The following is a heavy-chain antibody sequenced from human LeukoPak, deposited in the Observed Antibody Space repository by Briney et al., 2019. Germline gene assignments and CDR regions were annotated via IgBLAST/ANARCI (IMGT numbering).Heavy chain of an antibody. D-gene: IGHD3-9*01. V-gene: IGHV3-66*01. CDR1: GFTVSSNY. J-gene: IGHJ4*02. CDR2: IYSGGST. Sequence: GGSLRLSCAASGFTVSSNYMSWVRQAPGKGLEWVSVIYSGGSTYYADSVKGRFTISRDNSKNTLYLQMNSPRAEDTAVYYCARSYDILTGAFDYWGQGTLVTVSS. CDR3: ARSYDILTGAFDY.